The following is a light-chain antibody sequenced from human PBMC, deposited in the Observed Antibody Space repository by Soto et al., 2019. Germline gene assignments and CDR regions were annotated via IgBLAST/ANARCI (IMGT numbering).Light chain of an antibody. CDR1: QRGLYSANTKNY. CDR3: QQYYNTPALT. CDR2: WAS. Sequence: IVMTQSPDSLAVSLGERSTINCKSSQRGLYSANTKNYLAWYQQKPGQPPKLLIYWASTQESGVHDRFSGSGSGTDFTLTISSLQAEDVAVYYCQQYYNTPALTFGGGTKVEIK. J-gene: IGKJ4*01. V-gene: IGKV4-1*01.